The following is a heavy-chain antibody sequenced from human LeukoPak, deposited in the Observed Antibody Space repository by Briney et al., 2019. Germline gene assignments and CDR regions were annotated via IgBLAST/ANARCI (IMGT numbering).Heavy chain of an antibody. V-gene: IGHV3-23*01. J-gene: IGHJ4*02. Sequence: SGVSLRLSCAASGFTFSSYAMSWVRQAPGKGLEWVSAISGSGGSTYYADSVKGRFTISRDNSKNTLHLQMNSLRAEDTAVYYCAKGTKPYYGSGSYYPDYWGQGTLVTVSS. CDR3: AKGTKPYYGSGSYYPDY. CDR1: GFTFSSYA. D-gene: IGHD3-10*01. CDR2: ISGSGGST.